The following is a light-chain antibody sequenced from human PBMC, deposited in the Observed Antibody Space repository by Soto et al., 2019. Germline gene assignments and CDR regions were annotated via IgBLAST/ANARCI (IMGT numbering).Light chain of an antibody. CDR3: QQYHYWPRL. V-gene: IGKV3-15*01. CDR2: GAS. Sequence: EIVMTQSPVTLSVSLGERATLSCRTSESGGVNLAWFQQKPGQAPRLLIYGASTRAASVPARFSGGGSGTDFTLTISSLQAEDLALYFCQQYHYWPRLFGQGTKVEI. J-gene: IGKJ1*01. CDR1: ESGGVN.